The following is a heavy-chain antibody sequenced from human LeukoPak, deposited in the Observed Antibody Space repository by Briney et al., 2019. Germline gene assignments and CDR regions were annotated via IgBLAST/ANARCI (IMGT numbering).Heavy chain of an antibody. Sequence: GASVKVSCKASGGTFSSYAISWVRQAPGQGLEWMGGIISIFGTANYAQKFQERVTITRGMSTSTAYMELSSLRSEDTAVYYRAVELERAPFDYWGQGTLVTVSS. CDR2: IISIFGTA. J-gene: IGHJ4*02. V-gene: IGHV1-69*05. CDR3: AVELERAPFDY. D-gene: IGHD1-1*01. CDR1: GGTFSSYA.